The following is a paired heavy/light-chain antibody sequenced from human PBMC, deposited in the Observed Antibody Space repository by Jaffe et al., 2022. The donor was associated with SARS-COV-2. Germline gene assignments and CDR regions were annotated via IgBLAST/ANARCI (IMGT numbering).Heavy chain of an antibody. J-gene: IGHJ4*02. D-gene: IGHD5-12*01. V-gene: IGHV4-59*01. CDR1: GGSINSYY. CDR2: IYYSGST. Sequence: QVQLQESGPGLVKPSETLSLTCTVSGGSINSYYWSWIRQPPGKGPEWIGFIYYSGSTNYNPSLKSRVTISVDTSKNQFSLKLRSVTAADTAVYYCARSPTEVDPVPEYYFDYWGQGTLVTVSS. CDR3: ARSPTEVDPVPEYYFDY.
Light chain of an antibody. V-gene: IGLV2-14*01. CDR2: DVS. J-gene: IGLJ3*02. CDR1: SSDISDYKY. CDR3: TSYTSSSPFV. Sequence: QSALTQPASVSGSPGQSITISCTGTSSDISDYKYVSWYQHHPGKAPKLMIYDVSNRPLGVSNRFSGSKSGNTASLSISGLQAEDEADYYCTSYTSSSPFVFGGGTKLTVL.